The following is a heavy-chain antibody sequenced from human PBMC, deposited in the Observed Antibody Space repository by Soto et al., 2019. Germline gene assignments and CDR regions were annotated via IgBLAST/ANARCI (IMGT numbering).Heavy chain of an antibody. CDR2: IIPIFGTA. CDR1: GGTFSSYA. CDR3: ARDRGYCSSTSCYMVY. V-gene: IGHV1-69*01. J-gene: IGHJ4*02. Sequence: QVQLVQSGAEVKKAGSSVKVSCKASGGTFSSYAISWVRQASGQGLEWMGGIIPIFGTANYAQKFQGRVTITADESTSTADMELSSLRSEDTAVYYCARDRGYCSSTSCYMVYWGKGTLVTVSS. D-gene: IGHD2-2*02.